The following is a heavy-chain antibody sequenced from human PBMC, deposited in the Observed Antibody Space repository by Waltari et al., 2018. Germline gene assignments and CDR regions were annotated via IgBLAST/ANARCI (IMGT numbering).Heavy chain of an antibody. CDR3: TIDRLGLSQFHY. CDR2: IKTKTEGGAT. V-gene: IGHV3-15*01. CDR1: GFTFSDGW. D-gene: IGHD3-16*01. J-gene: IGHJ4*02. Sequence: EVQLVESGGGLVKPGGSLTLSCAASGFTFSDGWMSWVRQAPGEGRGWGGRIKTKTEGGATDYAAPVKGRFTVSRDESENMLFLQINSLKNEDTGVYYCTIDRLGLSQFHYWGQGTLVTVSS.